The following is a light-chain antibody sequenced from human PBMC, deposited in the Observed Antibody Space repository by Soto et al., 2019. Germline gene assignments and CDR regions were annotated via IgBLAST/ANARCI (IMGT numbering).Light chain of an antibody. V-gene: IGLV2-14*01. Sequence: QSALTQPASVSGSPGQSITISCTGTSSDVGAYNYVSWYQQHPGKAPKLMIYDVSNRPSGVSNRFSGSKSGNTASLTISGLQAEDETDYYCSSYSSISTRYVFGTGTKVTVL. J-gene: IGLJ1*01. CDR3: SSYSSISTRYV. CDR1: SSDVGAYNY. CDR2: DVS.